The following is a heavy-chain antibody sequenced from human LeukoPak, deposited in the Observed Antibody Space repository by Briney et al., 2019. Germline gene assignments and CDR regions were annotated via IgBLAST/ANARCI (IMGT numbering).Heavy chain of an antibody. D-gene: IGHD5-12*01. CDR3: ARVSVSGYDHNWFDP. CDR1: GYTFTGYY. J-gene: IGHJ5*02. V-gene: IGHV1-69*06. Sequence: GASVKVSCKASGYTFTGYYMHWVRQAPGQGLEWMGGIIPIFGTANYAQKFQGRVTITADKSTSTAYMELSSLRSEDTAVYYCARVSVSGYDHNWFDPWGQGTLVTVSS. CDR2: IIPIFGTA.